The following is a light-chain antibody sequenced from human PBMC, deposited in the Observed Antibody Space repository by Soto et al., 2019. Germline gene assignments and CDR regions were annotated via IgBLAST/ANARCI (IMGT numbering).Light chain of an antibody. Sequence: DIQMTQSPSSLSASVGDRVTITCRASQNIINYLNWYQRKPGKAPKLLIYAASSLQSGVPSRFSGSGSGTEFTLTISTLQPEDIATFYCQQSYSVPLTLGGGTKVDIK. CDR3: QQSYSVPLT. CDR2: AAS. V-gene: IGKV1-39*01. J-gene: IGKJ4*01. CDR1: QNIINY.